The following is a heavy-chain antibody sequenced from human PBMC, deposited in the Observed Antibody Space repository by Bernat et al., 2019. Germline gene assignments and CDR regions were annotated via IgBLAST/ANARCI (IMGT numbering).Heavy chain of an antibody. J-gene: IGHJ6*02. D-gene: IGHD6-13*01. Sequence: QVQLVESGGGLVKPGGSLRLSCAASGFTFSSYAMHWVRQAPGKGLEWVAVISYDGSNKYYADSVKGRFTISRDNSKNTLYLQMNSLRAEDTAVYYCARDIAAAGIYYYYGMDVWGQGTTVTVSS. CDR1: GFTFSSYA. V-gene: IGHV3-30-3*01. CDR2: ISYDGSNK. CDR3: ARDIAAAGIYYYYGMDV.